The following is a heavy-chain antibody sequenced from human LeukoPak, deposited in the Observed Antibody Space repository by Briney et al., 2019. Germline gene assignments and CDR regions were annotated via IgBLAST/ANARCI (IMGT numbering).Heavy chain of an antibody. CDR1: GGTFSSYA. D-gene: IGHD6-13*01. CDR3: ARVTRRAAGAEDWFDP. Sequence: SVKVSCKASGGTFSSYAISWVRQAPGQGLEWMGGIIPIFGTANYAQKFQGRVTITTDESTSTAYMELSSLRSEDTAVYYCARVTRRAAGAEDWFDPWGQGTLVTVSS. CDR2: IIPIFGTA. V-gene: IGHV1-69*05. J-gene: IGHJ5*02.